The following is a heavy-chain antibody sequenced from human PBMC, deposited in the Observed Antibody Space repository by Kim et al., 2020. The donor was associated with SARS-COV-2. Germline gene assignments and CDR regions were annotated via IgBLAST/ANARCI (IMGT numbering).Heavy chain of an antibody. D-gene: IGHD6-13*01. CDR3: AKDGIYSSSWYPYYFDY. V-gene: IGHV3-23*01. Sequence: VKGRFTISRDKSKNTLYQQMNSLRAEDTAVYYCAKDGIYSSSWYPYYFDYWGQGTLVTVSS. J-gene: IGHJ4*02.